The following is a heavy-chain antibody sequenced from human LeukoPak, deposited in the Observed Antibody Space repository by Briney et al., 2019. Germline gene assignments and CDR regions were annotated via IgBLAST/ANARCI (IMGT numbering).Heavy chain of an antibody. CDR2: ISGSGGST. Sequence: GGSLRLSCAASGFTFSSYAMSWVRQAPGKGLEWVSAISGSGGSTYYADSVKGRFTISRDNSKNTLYLQMNSLRAGDTAVYYCARGAYSSSWYEDNYFDYWGQGTLVTVSS. CDR3: ARGAYSSSWYEDNYFDY. CDR1: GFTFSSYA. D-gene: IGHD6-13*01. J-gene: IGHJ4*02. V-gene: IGHV3-23*01.